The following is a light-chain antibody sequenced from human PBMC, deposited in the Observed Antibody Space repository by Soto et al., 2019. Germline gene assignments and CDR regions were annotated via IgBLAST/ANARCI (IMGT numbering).Light chain of an antibody. CDR3: QQYGSSPHT. CDR1: QSVSSSY. J-gene: IGKJ2*01. CDR2: GAS. V-gene: IGKV3-20*01. Sequence: EIVLTQSPGTLSLSPGERATLSCRASQSVSSSYLAWYQQKPGQAPRLLIYGASSRATGIPDRFSGSGSGTDFTLTISRLEPEDFAEYYCQQYGSSPHTFGQRTKLEIK.